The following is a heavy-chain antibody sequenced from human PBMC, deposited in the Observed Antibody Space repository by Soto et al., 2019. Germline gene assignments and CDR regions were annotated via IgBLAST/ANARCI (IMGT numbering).Heavy chain of an antibody. CDR2: IIPIFGTA. Sequence: GASVKVSCKASGCTFSSYAISWVRQAPGQGLEWMGGIIPIFGTANYAQKFQGRVTITADESTSTAYMELSSLRSEDTAVYYCASFLCGHYYGMDVWGQGTTVTVSS. D-gene: IGHD2-21*01. V-gene: IGHV1-69*13. J-gene: IGHJ6*01. CDR3: ASFLCGHYYGMDV. CDR1: GCTFSSYA.